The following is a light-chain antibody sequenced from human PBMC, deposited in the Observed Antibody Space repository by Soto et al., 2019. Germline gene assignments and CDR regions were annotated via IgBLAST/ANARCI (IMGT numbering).Light chain of an antibody. CDR3: QHYNTLWM. CDR2: EAS. J-gene: IGKJ1*01. CDR1: QGISSW. Sequence: DIQMTQSPSTLSASVGDRVTITCRASQGISSWLAWYQQKPGKAPKLLIYEASSLESGVPSRFSGSGSGTEYPHIIRSLPADLVATYYYQHYNTLWMFGQGTQVEIK. V-gene: IGKV1-5*03.